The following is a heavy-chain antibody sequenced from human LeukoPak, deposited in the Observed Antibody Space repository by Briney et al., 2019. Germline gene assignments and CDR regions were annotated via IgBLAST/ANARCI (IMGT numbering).Heavy chain of an antibody. CDR1: EFTFSSYE. CDR3: AKSSDSSGYYSAEYFQH. CDR2: ISSSGSAI. V-gene: IGHV3-48*03. J-gene: IGHJ1*01. D-gene: IGHD3-22*01. Sequence: GGSLRLSCVASEFTFSSYEMNWVRQAPGKGLEWVSYISSSGSAIYYADSVKGRFTISRDNSKNTLYLQMNSLRAEDTAMYYCAKSSDSSGYYSAEYFQHWGQGTLVTVSS.